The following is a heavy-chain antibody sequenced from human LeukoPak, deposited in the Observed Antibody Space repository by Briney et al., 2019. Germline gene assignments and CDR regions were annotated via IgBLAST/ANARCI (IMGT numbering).Heavy chain of an antibody. CDR3: SRTSDAAWYFDL. V-gene: IGHV3-73*01. CDR1: GFTFRGSA. D-gene: IGHD3-10*01. J-gene: IGHJ2*01. CDR2: VRSKDNGYAT. Sequence: GGSLRLSCAASGFTFRGSAMHWVRRASGKGLEWVARVRSKDNGYATSYSASVRGRFTISRDDSKNMAYLQMDSRKTEDTAVYFCSRTSDAAWYFDLWGRGTLVTVSS.